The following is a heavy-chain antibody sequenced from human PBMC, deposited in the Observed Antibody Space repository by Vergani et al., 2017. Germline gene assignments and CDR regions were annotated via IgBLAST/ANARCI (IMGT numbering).Heavy chain of an antibody. CDR3: TKTRD. V-gene: IGHV3-23*01. CDR1: GFSFPGYA. CDR2: VSGSSATP. J-gene: IGHJ4*02. Sequence: EVQLLESGGGLVQPGGSLRLSCEASGFSFPGYAMSWVRQAPGKGLEWVSSVSGSSATPYYADSVKGRFIISRDNSKNTLHLQMNSLRADDTAVYYCTKTRDWGQGTLVTVSS.